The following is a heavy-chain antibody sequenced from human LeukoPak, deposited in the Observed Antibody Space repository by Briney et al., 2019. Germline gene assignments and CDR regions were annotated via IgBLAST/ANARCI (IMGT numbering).Heavy chain of an antibody. CDR2: IYYSGST. V-gene: IGHV4-39*01. Sequence: SETLSLTCTVSGGSISSSSYYWGWIRHPPGKGLECIGSIYYSGSTYYNPSLKSRVTISVDTSKNQFSLKLSSVTAADTAVYYCARLIVAGTAEYFQHWGQGTLVTVSS. D-gene: IGHD6-19*01. CDR1: GGSISSSSYY. J-gene: IGHJ1*01. CDR3: ARLIVAGTAEYFQH.